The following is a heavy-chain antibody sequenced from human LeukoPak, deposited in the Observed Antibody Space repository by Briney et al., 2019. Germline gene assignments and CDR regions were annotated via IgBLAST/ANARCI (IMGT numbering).Heavy chain of an antibody. D-gene: IGHD6-19*01. CDR3: AREFNIAVAGIYTGFDI. CDR2: IKGDGSEK. Sequence: GGSLRLSCAASGSTFSSYSMNWVRQAPGKGLEWVANIKGDGSEKRYVGSVKGRFTISRDNAKNSLYLQMNSLRAGDTAVYYCAREFNIAVAGIYTGFDIWGQGTMVTVSS. J-gene: IGHJ3*02. V-gene: IGHV3-7*03. CDR1: GSTFSSYS.